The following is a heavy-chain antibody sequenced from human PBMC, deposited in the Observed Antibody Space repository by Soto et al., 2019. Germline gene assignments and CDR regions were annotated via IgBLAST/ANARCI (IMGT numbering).Heavy chain of an antibody. Sequence: SETLSLTCTVSGGAISTYYWTWIRQPAGKGLEWIGRIYSSGSTKYNPSLQSRVTMSVDKSNNQFSLKLSSVTAADTAVYYCARDQEGVVAGPYDYWGQGTLVTVSS. J-gene: IGHJ4*02. D-gene: IGHD2-15*01. CDR2: IYSSGST. CDR1: GGAISTYY. V-gene: IGHV4-4*07. CDR3: ARDQEGVVAGPYDY.